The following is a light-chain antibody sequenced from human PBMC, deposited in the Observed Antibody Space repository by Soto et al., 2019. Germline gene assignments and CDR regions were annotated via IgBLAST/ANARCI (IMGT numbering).Light chain of an antibody. CDR2: EVN. V-gene: IGLV2-23*02. CDR1: NSDIGSFNL. CDR3: CSYAGSSTWV. Sequence: QSALTQPASVSGSPGQSITISCTGTNSDIGSFNLVSWYQQDPGKAPKLIVYEVNKRPSGVSNRFSGSKSDNTASLTISGLQAEDEADYYCCSYAGSSTWVFGGGTQLTVL. J-gene: IGLJ7*01.